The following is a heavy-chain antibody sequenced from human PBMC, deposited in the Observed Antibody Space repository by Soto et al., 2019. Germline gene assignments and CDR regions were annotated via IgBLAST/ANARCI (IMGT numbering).Heavy chain of an antibody. J-gene: IGHJ5*02. CDR1: GGCLRESY. CDR2: INHVGGT. Sequence: PSETLSLTCAGYGGCLRESYGTWILQPPGKGLEWIGEINHVGGTNYNPSLKSRVTMSVDMSQNQFSLRLISVTAADKAMYFCVRIRYQLPSSVLWLDPWGQGTPVTVSS. V-gene: IGHV4-34*01. CDR3: VRIRYQLPSSVLWLDP. D-gene: IGHD3-16*01.